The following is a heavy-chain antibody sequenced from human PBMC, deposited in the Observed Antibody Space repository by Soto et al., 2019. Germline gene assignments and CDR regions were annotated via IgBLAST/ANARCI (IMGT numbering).Heavy chain of an antibody. CDR1: GFTVSSNY. Sequence: PGGSLRLSCAASGFTVSSNYMSWVRQAPGKGLEWVSVIYSGGSTYYADSVKGRFTISRDNSKNTLYLQMNSLRAEDTAVYYCARDRRDIVVVPAAVYYYYGMDVWGQGTTVTVSS. CDR2: IYSGGST. D-gene: IGHD2-2*01. J-gene: IGHJ6*02. CDR3: ARDRRDIVVVPAAVYYYYGMDV. V-gene: IGHV3-53*01.